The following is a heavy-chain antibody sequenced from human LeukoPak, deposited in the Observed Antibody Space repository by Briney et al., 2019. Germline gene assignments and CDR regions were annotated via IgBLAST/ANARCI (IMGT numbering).Heavy chain of an antibody. CDR1: GGSFSGYY. D-gene: IGHD3-22*01. V-gene: IGHV4-34*11. J-gene: IGHJ4*02. Sequence: PSETLSLTCAVYGGSFSGYYWSWIRQPPGQGLEWIGSIYYNGNTYDNPSLKSRVTVSVSTSKNQFSLNLKSVTAADTAVYYCARVRGSRGYGADFDFWGQGTLVTVSS. CDR3: ARVRGSRGYGADFDF. CDR2: IYYNGNT.